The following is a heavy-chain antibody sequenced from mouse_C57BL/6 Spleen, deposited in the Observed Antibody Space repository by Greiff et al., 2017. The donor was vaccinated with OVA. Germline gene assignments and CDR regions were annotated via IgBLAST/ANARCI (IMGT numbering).Heavy chain of an antibody. V-gene: IGHV3-6*01. CDR2: ISYDGSN. Sequence: VQLQQSGPGLVKPSQSLSLTCSVTGYSITSGYYWNWIRQFPGNKLEWMGYISYDGSNNYNPSLKNRISITRDTSKNQFFLKLNSVTTEDTATYYCAGGIYYDYDGDYFDYWGQGTTLTVSS. CDR3: AGGIYYDYDGDYFDY. J-gene: IGHJ2*01. D-gene: IGHD2-4*01. CDR1: GYSITSGYY.